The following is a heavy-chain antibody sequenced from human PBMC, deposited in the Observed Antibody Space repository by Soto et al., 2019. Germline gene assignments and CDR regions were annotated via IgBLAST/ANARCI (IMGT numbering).Heavy chain of an antibody. V-gene: IGHV1-2*02. CDR1: GYTFSAYY. D-gene: IGHD3-22*01. CDR2: INPKSGGT. J-gene: IGHJ4*02. CDR3: ARGGTFAYDTSGYSVY. Sequence: VSVKVSCKTSGYTFSAYYMHWVRQAPGQGLEWMGWINPKSGGTLYAQKFQGRVTMTRDTSISTAYMELSRLRSDDTAVYYCARGGTFAYDTSGYSVYWGQGTLVTSPQ.